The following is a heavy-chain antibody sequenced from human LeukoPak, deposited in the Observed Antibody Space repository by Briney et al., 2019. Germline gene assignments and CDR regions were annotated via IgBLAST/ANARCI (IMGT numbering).Heavy chain of an antibody. V-gene: IGHV3-53*01. CDR3: VRGFRGYSFDY. J-gene: IGHJ4*02. CDR2: ISTGGSP. Sequence: GGSLRLCCAASVFTVSKNYMTWVRQAPGKGLEWVSLISTGGSPYYTDSVKGRFTISRDNSKNTLFLQMNSLRAEATAVYYCVRGFRGYSFDYWGQGTLITVSS. CDR1: VFTVSKNY.